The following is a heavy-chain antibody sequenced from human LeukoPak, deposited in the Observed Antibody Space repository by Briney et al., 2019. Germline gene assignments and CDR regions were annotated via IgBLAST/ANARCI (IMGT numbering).Heavy chain of an antibody. CDR2: IYYSGST. J-gene: IGHJ3*02. Sequence: PSETLSLTCTVSGGSISSSSYYWGWIRQPPGKGLEWIGSIYYSGSTYYNPSLKSRVTISVDTSKNQFSLKLSSVTAADTAVYYCASIKDYSTNAFDIWGQGTMVTVSS. D-gene: IGHD4-11*01. CDR1: GGSISSSSYY. V-gene: IGHV4-39*01. CDR3: ASIKDYSTNAFDI.